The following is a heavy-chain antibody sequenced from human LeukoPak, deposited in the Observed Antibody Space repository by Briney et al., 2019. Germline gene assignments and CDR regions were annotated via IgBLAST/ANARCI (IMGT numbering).Heavy chain of an antibody. Sequence: SETLSLTCTVSGGSISSSSYYWGWIRQPPGKGLEWIGSIYYSGSTYYNPSLKSRVTISVDTSKNQFSLKLSSVTAADTAVYYCARGLRLEYYDFWSGYYRGNAFDIWGQGTMVTVSS. D-gene: IGHD3-3*01. CDR2: IYYSGST. CDR1: GGSISSSSYY. CDR3: ARGLRLEYYDFWSGYYRGNAFDI. J-gene: IGHJ3*02. V-gene: IGHV4-39*07.